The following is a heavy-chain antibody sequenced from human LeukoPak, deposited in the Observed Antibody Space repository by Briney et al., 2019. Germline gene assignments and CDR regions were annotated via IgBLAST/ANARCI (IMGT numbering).Heavy chain of an antibody. CDR3: ARATQGTGYDAFDI. J-gene: IGHJ3*02. CDR2: IYYGGST. Sequence: SETLSLTCTVSGGSISSYYWSWIRQPPGKGLEWIGYIYYGGSTNYNPSLKSRVTISVDTSKNQFSLKLSSVTAADTAVYYCARATQGTGYDAFDIWGQGTMVTVSS. D-gene: IGHD1-1*01. V-gene: IGHV4-59*01. CDR1: GGSISSYY.